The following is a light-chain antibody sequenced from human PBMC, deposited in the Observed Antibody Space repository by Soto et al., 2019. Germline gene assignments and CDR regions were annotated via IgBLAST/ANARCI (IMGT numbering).Light chain of an antibody. CDR1: QSVGSN. CDR3: QQYGFSPIT. Sequence: EVVMTPIPDTLSVSPVERYTLSCRASQSVGSNLAWYQHKHGQAPRLLMYAASARATGIPDRFSGSESGADFILTISRLEPEDFAVYYCQQYGFSPITFGQGTRLEI. J-gene: IGKJ5*01. V-gene: IGKV3-20*01. CDR2: AAS.